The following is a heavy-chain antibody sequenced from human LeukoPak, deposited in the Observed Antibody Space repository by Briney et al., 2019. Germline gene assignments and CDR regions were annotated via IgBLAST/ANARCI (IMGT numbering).Heavy chain of an antibody. CDR2: IYYSVSS. D-gene: IGHD3-10*01. V-gene: IGHV4-31*03. CDR3: ARVLYYYGSASPYYFDY. J-gene: IGHJ4*02. Sequence: SQTLSLTCTVSGDSISRGGYYWSWIRQHPGKGPEWIGYIYYSVSSYYNTSLKSRVTISVDTSKNQFSLKLNSVTAADTAVYYCARVLYYYGSASPYYFDYWGQGTLVTVSS. CDR1: GDSISRGGYY.